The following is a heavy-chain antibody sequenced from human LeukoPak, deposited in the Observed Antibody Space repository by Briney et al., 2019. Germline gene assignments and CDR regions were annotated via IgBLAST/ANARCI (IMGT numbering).Heavy chain of an antibody. CDR2: IYYSGST. CDR1: GGSISSYY. Sequence: SETLSLTCTVSGGSISSYYWSWIRQPPGKGLEWIGYIYYSGSTNYNPSLKSRVTISVDTSKNQFSLKLSSVTAADTAVYYCARGGYSSSWIPFDYWGQGTLVTVSS. J-gene: IGHJ4*02. V-gene: IGHV4-59*01. CDR3: ARGGYSSSWIPFDY. D-gene: IGHD6-13*01.